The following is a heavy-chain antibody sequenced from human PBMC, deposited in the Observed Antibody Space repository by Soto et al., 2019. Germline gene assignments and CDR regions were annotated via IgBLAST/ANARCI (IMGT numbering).Heavy chain of an antibody. CDR1: GYTFTGYY. J-gene: IGHJ4*02. D-gene: IGHD3-10*01. CDR2: INPNSGGT. CDR3: ARDGPSSGWFGELHLDY. Sequence: ASVKVSCKASGYTFTGYYMHWVRQAPGQGLEWMGWINPNSGGTNYAQKFQGWVTMTRDTSISTAYMELSRLRSDDTAVYYCARDGPSSGWFGELHLDYWGQGTLVTVSS. V-gene: IGHV1-2*04.